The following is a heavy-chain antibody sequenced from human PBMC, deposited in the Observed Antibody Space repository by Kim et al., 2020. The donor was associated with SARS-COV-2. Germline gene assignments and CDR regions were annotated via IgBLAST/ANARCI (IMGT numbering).Heavy chain of an antibody. CDR2: IKSKTDGEAT. J-gene: IGHJ4*02. CDR1: GFPFSNDW. CDR3: TTLISAAGRGY. V-gene: IGHV3-15*01. D-gene: IGHD6-13*01. Sequence: GGSLRLSCAASGFPFSNDWMSWVRQAPGRGLEWVGRIKSKTDGEATDYAAPVKGRFTMSRDDSKNTLHLQMKSLETEDTGVYYCTTLISAAGRGYWGQGTLVTVSS.